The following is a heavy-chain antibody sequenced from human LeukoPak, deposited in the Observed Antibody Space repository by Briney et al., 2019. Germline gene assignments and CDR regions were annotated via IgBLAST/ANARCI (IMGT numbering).Heavy chain of an antibody. D-gene: IGHD1-26*01. J-gene: IGHJ4*02. CDR2: IIPIFGTA. V-gene: IGHV1-69*05. CDR1: GGTFSSYA. CDR3: ARDSGGSNFDY. Sequence: SVKVSCKASGGTFSSYAISWVRQAPGQGLEWMGGIIPIFGTANYAQKLQGRVTMTTDTSTSTAYMELRSLRSDDTAVYYCARDSGGSNFDYWGQGTLVTVSS.